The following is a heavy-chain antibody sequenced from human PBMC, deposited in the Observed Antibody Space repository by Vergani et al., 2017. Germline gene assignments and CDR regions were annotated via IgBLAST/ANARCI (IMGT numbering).Heavy chain of an antibody. D-gene: IGHD2-2*01. CDR3: ARDCSSTSCYRSFDI. J-gene: IGHJ3*02. V-gene: IGHV4-39*02. Sequence: QLQLQESGPGLVKPSETLSLICTVSGGSINPSSYFWGWIRQSPGKGLEWIGSIYYVGRTYYIPSLQSRATVFVDTSKNQFSLNLTSVTAADTAVYYCARDCSSTSCYRSFDIWGKGTMVTVSS. CDR1: GGSINPSSYF. CDR2: IYYVGRT.